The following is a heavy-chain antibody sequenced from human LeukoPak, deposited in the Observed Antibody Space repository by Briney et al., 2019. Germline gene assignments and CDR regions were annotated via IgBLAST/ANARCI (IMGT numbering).Heavy chain of an antibody. J-gene: IGHJ4*02. Sequence: SETLSLTCAVSGGSISSGGYSWSWIRQPPGKGLEWIGYIYHSGSTYYNPSLKSRVTISVDRSKNQFSLKLSSVTAADTAVYYCARAIVDTATNFDYWGQGTLVTVSS. D-gene: IGHD5-18*01. CDR1: GGSISSGGYS. CDR2: IYHSGST. V-gene: IGHV4-30-2*01. CDR3: ARAIVDTATNFDY.